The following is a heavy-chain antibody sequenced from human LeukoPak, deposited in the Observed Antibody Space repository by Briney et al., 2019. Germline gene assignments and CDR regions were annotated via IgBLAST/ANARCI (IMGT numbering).Heavy chain of an antibody. D-gene: IGHD1-26*01. J-gene: IGHJ4*02. CDR1: GDSITSNY. Sequence: SETLSLTCTVSGDSITSNYWSWIRQTPGRGLEWIAYIYYSGSTSYNPSLESRVTISVDASKNQVSLSLNSVTAADTAVYYCARGLRVGNTGYYFDYWGQGAQVTVSS. CDR2: IYYSGST. V-gene: IGHV4-59*01. CDR3: ARGLRVGNTGYYFDY.